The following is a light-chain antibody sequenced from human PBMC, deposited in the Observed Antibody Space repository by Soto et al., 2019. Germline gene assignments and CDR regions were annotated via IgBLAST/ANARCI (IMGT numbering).Light chain of an antibody. Sequence: DIQMTQPPSTLSASVGDRVTITCRASQSISSWLAWYQQKPGKAPKLLIYKASGLESGVPSRFSGSGSGTEFTLTISSLQPDDFATYYCQQYNSYSWTFGQGTKVDIK. CDR3: QQYNSYSWT. CDR2: KAS. V-gene: IGKV1-5*03. CDR1: QSISSW. J-gene: IGKJ1*01.